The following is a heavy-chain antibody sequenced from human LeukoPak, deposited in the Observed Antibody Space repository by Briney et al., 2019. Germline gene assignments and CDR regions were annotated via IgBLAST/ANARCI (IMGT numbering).Heavy chain of an antibody. CDR1: GGTFSSYA. J-gene: IGHJ5*02. CDR3: ARELRFLEWLSSRYNWFDP. Sequence: SVKVSCKASGGTFSSYAISWVRQAPGQGLEWMGRIIPILGIANYAQKFQGRVTITADKSTSTAYMELSSLRSEDTAVYYCARELRFLEWLSSRYNWFDPWGQGTLVTVSS. V-gene: IGHV1-69*04. D-gene: IGHD3-3*01. CDR2: IIPILGIA.